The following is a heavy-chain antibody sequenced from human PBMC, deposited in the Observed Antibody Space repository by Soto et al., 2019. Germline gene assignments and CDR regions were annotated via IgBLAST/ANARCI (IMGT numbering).Heavy chain of an antibody. J-gene: IGHJ3*02. Sequence: QVQLVESGGGVVQPGRSLRLSCAASGFTFSSYAMHWVRQAPGKGLEWVAVISYDGSKKYYADSVKGRFTISRDNSKNALDLQMNSRRDEDTAVYYCVMNHDYGDADAFDIWGQGTMVTVSS. V-gene: IGHV3-30-3*01. CDR1: GFTFSSYA. D-gene: IGHD4-17*01. CDR2: ISYDGSKK. CDR3: VMNHDYGDADAFDI.